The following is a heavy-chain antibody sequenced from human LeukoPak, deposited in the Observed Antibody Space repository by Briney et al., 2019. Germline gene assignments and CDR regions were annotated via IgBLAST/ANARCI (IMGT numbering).Heavy chain of an antibody. CDR3: AGQSRGYSSGPFDY. V-gene: IGHV4-59*01. Sequence: SETLSLTCTVSGGSISSYYWSWIRQPPGKGLEWIGYIYYSGSTNYNPSLKSRVTISVDTSKNQFSLKLSSVTAADTAVYYCAGQSRGYSSGPFDYWGQGTLVTVSS. CDR1: GGSISSYY. J-gene: IGHJ4*02. D-gene: IGHD6-19*01. CDR2: IYYSGST.